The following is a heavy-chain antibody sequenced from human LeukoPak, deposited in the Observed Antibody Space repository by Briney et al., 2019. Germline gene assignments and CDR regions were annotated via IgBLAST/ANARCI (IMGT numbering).Heavy chain of an antibody. Sequence: SETLSLTCAVYGGSFSGYYWSWIRQPPGKGLEWIGEINHSGSTNYNPSLKSRVTISVDTSKNQFSLKLSSMTAADTAVYYCARALRYSSGCGYWGQGTLVTVSS. CDR1: GGSFSGYY. J-gene: IGHJ4*02. V-gene: IGHV4-34*01. CDR2: INHSGST. CDR3: ARALRYSSGCGY. D-gene: IGHD6-19*01.